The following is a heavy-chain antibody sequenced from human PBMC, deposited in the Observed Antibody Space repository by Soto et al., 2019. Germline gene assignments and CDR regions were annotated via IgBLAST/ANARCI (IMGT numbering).Heavy chain of an antibody. J-gene: IGHJ4*02. CDR3: ARLYSGYDYGSLGY. Sequence: ASAKVSCKASGYTLTSYYMHWVRQAPGQRLEWMGIINPSGGSTSYAQKFQGRVTMTRDTSASTAYMELSSLRSEDTAVYYCARLYSGYDYGSLGYWGQGTLVTVSS. CDR2: INPSGGST. D-gene: IGHD5-12*01. CDR1: GYTLTSYY. V-gene: IGHV1-46*01.